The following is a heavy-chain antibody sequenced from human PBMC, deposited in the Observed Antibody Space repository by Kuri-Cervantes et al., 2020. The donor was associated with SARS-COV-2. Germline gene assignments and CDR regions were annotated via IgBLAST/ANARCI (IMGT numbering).Heavy chain of an antibody. V-gene: IGHV4-30-4*02. CDR2: IYYSGST. J-gene: IGHJ1*01. D-gene: IGHD3-3*01. Sequence: SETLSLTCTVSGGSISSGDYYWSWIRQPPGKGLEWIGYIYYSGSTYYNPSLKSRVTISVDTSKNQFSLKLSSVTAADTAVYYCARTRFLEWSYIQHWGQGTLVTVSS. CDR1: GGSISSGDYY. CDR3: ARTRFLEWSYIQH.